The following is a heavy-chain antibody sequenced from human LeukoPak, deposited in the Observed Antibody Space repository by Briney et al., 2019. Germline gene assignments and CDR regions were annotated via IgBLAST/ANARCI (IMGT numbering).Heavy chain of an antibody. CDR1: GGSISTYY. CDR3: ARHGGTLGYFDY. D-gene: IGHD1-26*01. J-gene: IGHJ4*02. CDR2: ISDGGDT. V-gene: IGHV4-59*08. Sequence: SETLSLTCNVSGGSISTYYWIWIRQPPEKALEWIGYISDGGDTSYNPSLKGRVTISVDSPKNRFSPGLTSFTDVDTALYYFARHGGTLGYFDYWGPGSLVTVSS.